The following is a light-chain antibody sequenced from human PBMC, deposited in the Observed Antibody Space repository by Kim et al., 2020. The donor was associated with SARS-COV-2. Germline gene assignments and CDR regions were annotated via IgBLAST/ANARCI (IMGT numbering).Light chain of an antibody. CDR1: SSDVGSYNL. CDR3: CPYAGSRTFV. J-gene: IGLJ3*02. Sequence: QSALTQPASVSGSPGQSITISCTGTSSDVGSYNLVSWYQQHPGKAPKLMIDEVSKRPSGVSNRFSGSKSGNTASLTISGLQAEDEAGYYCCPYAGSRTFVLGGGNQVAVL. CDR2: EVS. V-gene: IGLV2-23*02.